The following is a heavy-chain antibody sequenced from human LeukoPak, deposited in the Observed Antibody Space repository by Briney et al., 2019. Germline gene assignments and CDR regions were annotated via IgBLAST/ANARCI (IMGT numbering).Heavy chain of an antibody. V-gene: IGHV4-59*01. D-gene: IGHD2-2*01. Sequence: PSETLSLTCTVSGGSISSFYWSWVRQPPGKGLEWIGYIHYSGSTNYNPSLKSRVTISVDTSKNHFSLKLNSVTAADTAVYYCARGNGAASHSDFWGQGTLVTVSS. J-gene: IGHJ4*02. CDR3: ARGNGAASHSDF. CDR1: GGSISSFY. CDR2: IHYSGST.